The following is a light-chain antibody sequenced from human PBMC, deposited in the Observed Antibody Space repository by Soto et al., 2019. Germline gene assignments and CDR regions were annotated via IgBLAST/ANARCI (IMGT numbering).Light chain of an antibody. Sequence: QSVLTQPASVSGSPRQSITISCTGTSSDVGGYNYVSWYQHHPGKAPKLMIFDVSNRPSGVSNRFSGSKSGNTAPLTISGLQPEDEADYYCSSYTTSNTRQIVFGTGTKVTVL. CDR3: SSYTTSNTRQIV. J-gene: IGLJ1*01. CDR2: DVS. V-gene: IGLV2-14*03. CDR1: SSDVGGYNY.